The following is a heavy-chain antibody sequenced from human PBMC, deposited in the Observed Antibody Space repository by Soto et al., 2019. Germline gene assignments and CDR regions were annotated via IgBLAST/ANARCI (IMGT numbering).Heavy chain of an antibody. Sequence: QVQLVESGGGVVQPRRSLRLSCAASGFTFSSYGMHWVRQAPGKGLEWVAVIWYDGSNKYYADSVKGRFTISRDNSKNTLYLQMNSLRAEDTAVYYCARDSDSYGFGSAFDIWGQGTMVTVSS. CDR1: GFTFSSYG. CDR3: ARDSDSYGFGSAFDI. CDR2: IWYDGSNK. D-gene: IGHD5-18*01. J-gene: IGHJ3*02. V-gene: IGHV3-33*01.